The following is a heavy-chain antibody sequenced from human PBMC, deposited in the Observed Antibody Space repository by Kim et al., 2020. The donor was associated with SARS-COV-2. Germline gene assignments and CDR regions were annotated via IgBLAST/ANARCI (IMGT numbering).Heavy chain of an antibody. V-gene: IGHV4-39*01. J-gene: IGHJ6*03. Sequence: SETLSLTCTVSGGSISSSSYYWGWIRQPPGKGLEWIGSIYYSGSTYYNPSLKSRVTISVDTSKNQFSLKLSSVTAADTAVYYCAIDEAAFWSGHHMDVWGKGTTVTVSS. CDR2: IYYSGST. CDR1: GGSISSSSYY. CDR3: AIDEAAFWSGHHMDV. D-gene: IGHD3-3*01.